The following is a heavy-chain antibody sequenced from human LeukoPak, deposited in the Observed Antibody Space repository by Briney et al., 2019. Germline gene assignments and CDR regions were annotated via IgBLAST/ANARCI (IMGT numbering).Heavy chain of an antibody. Sequence: PSETLSLTCTVSGGSISSYYWSWIRQPAGKGLEWIGRIYTSGSTNYNPSLKSRVTMSVDTSKNQFSLKLSSVTAADTAVYYCARGPRYCSSTSCYAQAFDYWGQGTLVTVSS. V-gene: IGHV4-4*07. CDR2: IYTSGST. J-gene: IGHJ4*02. CDR1: GGSISSYY. D-gene: IGHD2-2*01. CDR3: ARGPRYCSSTSCYAQAFDY.